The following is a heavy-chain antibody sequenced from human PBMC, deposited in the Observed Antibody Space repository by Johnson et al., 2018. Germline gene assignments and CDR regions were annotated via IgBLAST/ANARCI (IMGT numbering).Heavy chain of an antibody. CDR1: GGSISSYY. CDR3: ASNWNYGEDAFDI. Sequence: QVQLQESGPGLVKPSETLSLTCTVSGGSISSYYWSWIRQPPGKGREGIGYIYYSGSTNYNPSLKSRVTISVDTSKNKFSLKLSSVTAADTAVYYCASNWNYGEDAFDIWGQGTMVTVSS. V-gene: IGHV4-59*01. J-gene: IGHJ3*02. D-gene: IGHD1-7*01. CDR2: IYYSGST.